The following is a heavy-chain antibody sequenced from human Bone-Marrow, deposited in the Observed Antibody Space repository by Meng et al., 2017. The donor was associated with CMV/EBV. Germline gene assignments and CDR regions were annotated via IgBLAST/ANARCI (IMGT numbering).Heavy chain of an antibody. D-gene: IGHD2-2*02. Sequence: ETLSLTCAASGFALSDYDMHWVRQAPGRGLEWVSGIGTAGHTYYPGSVKGRFTISRENAKNSFYLQMNSLRAEDTAVYYCAKDHQYCSTTSCYKEGDYFDYWGQGTLVTVSS. CDR2: IGTAGHT. V-gene: IGHV3-13*01. CDR3: AKDHQYCSTTSCYKEGDYFDY. CDR1: GFALSDYD. J-gene: IGHJ4*02.